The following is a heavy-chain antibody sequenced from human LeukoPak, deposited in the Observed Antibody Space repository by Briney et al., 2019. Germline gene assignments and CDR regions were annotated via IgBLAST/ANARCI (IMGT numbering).Heavy chain of an antibody. CDR1: GGSISSGDYY. CDR3: ARDKEYSSWPVVGYFDY. V-gene: IGHV4-30-4*01. J-gene: IGHJ4*02. CDR2: IYYSGST. D-gene: IGHD6-6*01. Sequence: TPSETLSLTCTVSGGSISSGDYYRSWIRQPPGKGLEWIGYIYYSGSTYYNPSLKSRVTISVDTSKNQFSLKLSSVTAADTAVYYCARDKEYSSWPVVGYFDYWGQGTLVTASS.